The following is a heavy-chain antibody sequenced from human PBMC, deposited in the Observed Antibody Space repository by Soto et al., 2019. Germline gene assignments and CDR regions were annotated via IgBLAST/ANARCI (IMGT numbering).Heavy chain of an antibody. Sequence: GSLRLSCTASGFTFNNYWMSWVRQAPGKGLEWVANIKEDGSETYYVDSVKGRFTISRDNAKNSLYLQMHSLRAEDTAVYYCARRGDDFDFWGQGTLVTVSS. J-gene: IGHJ4*02. CDR2: IKEDGSET. D-gene: IGHD2-21*02. V-gene: IGHV3-7*01. CDR1: GFTFNNYW. CDR3: ARRGDDFDF.